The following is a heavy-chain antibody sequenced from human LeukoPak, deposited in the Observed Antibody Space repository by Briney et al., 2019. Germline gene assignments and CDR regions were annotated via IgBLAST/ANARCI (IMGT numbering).Heavy chain of an antibody. J-gene: IGHJ6*02. D-gene: IGHD6-19*01. V-gene: IGHV3-23*01. CDR2: ISGSGGST. Sequence: GGSLRLSCAGSGFTFSNYAMSWVRQAPGKGLEWVSGISGSGGSTYSADSVKGRFTISRDNSKNTLYLQMNSLRAEDTAVYYCASEKAHNRIAVAASDVWGQGTTVTVSS. CDR3: ASEKAHNRIAVAASDV. CDR1: GFTFSNYA.